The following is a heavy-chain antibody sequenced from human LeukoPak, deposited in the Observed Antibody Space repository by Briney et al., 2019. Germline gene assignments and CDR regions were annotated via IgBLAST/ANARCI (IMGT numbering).Heavy chain of an antibody. D-gene: IGHD7-27*01. V-gene: IGHV3-7*01. CDR1: EFSFRNYA. CDR2: IKQDGSEK. J-gene: IGHJ4*02. CDR3: AKNWGSLDY. Sequence: GGPLRLPVEAPEFSFRNYAIHWVRKAPGKGLEWVANIKQDGSEKYYVDSVKGRFTISRDNAKNSLYLQMNSLRAEDTAVYYCAKNWGSLDYWGPGTLVTVSS.